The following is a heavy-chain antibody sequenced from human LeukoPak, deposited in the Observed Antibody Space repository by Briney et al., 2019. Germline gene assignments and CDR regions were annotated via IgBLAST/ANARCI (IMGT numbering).Heavy chain of an antibody. CDR3: ARDQTYYVSSGYYDVTYLQH. CDR1: GASISSSY. D-gene: IGHD3-22*01. V-gene: IGHV4-4*07. CDR2: MFSGGGA. Sequence: SETLSVTCTVSGASISSSYCTWIRPSAGGGLEWIGRMFSGGGAPYNPSFKGRVTMSLDTSKRQFSLNLSSVTGTDTSMYYCARDQTYYVSSGYYDVTYLQHWGQGILVTVSS. J-gene: IGHJ1*01.